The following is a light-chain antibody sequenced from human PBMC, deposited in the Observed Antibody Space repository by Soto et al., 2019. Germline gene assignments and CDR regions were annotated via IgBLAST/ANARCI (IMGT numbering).Light chain of an antibody. Sequence: IVLTHSPSILSLYPEEKATLSCRASQSVSGSLGWYQQKPGQAPRLIIYDASVRATGIPARFSGSGSGTDFTLTICSLEPEDFAVYYCQAGTYWPGFGGGTKVDIK. V-gene: IGKV3-11*01. CDR2: DAS. CDR3: QAGTYWPG. CDR1: QSVSGS. J-gene: IGKJ4*01.